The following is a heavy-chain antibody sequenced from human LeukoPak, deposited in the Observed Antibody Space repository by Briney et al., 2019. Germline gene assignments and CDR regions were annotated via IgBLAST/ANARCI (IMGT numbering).Heavy chain of an antibody. J-gene: IGHJ5*02. V-gene: IGHV4-34*01. CDR3: ARRYDILTGYYNFGNWFDP. CDR1: GFTVSSNY. D-gene: IGHD3-9*01. CDR2: INHSGST. Sequence: GSLRLSCAASGFTVSSNYMSWIRQPPGKGLEWIGEINHSGSTNYNPSLKSRVTISVDTSKNQFSLKLSSVTAADTAVYYCARRYDILTGYYNFGNWFDPWGQGTLVTVSS.